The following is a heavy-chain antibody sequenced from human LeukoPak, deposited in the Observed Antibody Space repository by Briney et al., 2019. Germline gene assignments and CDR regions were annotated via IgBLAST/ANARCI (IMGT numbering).Heavy chain of an antibody. CDR3: ARHTRRSYYNWFDP. Sequence: SETLSLTCTVSGGSISSYYWSWIRQLPGKGLEWIGYIYTSGSTNYNPSLKSRVTISVDTSKNQFSLKLSSVTAADTAVYYCARHTRRSYYNWFDPWGQGTLVTVSS. J-gene: IGHJ5*02. V-gene: IGHV4-4*09. D-gene: IGHD6-6*01. CDR2: IYTSGST. CDR1: GGSISSYY.